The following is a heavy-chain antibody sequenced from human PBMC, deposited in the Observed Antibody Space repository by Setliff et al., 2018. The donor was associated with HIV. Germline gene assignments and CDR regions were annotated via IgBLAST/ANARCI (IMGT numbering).Heavy chain of an antibody. J-gene: IGHJ6*03. V-gene: IGHV4-39*07. Sequence: SETLSLTCAVSGASISSTTYYWGWVRQPPGKGLEWIGEINHSGSTNYNPSLKSRVTMSVDTSKNQFSLKLSSVTAADTAVYYCARARFWSGYYTGDNYYYMDVWGKGTTVTVSS. D-gene: IGHD3-3*01. CDR1: GASISSTTYY. CDR2: INHSGST. CDR3: ARARFWSGYYTGDNYYYMDV.